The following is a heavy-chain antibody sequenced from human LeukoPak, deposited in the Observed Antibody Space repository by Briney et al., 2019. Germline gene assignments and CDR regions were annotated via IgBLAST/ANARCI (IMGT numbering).Heavy chain of an antibody. D-gene: IGHD6-19*01. CDR2: IKQDGSEK. J-gene: IGHJ6*03. Sequence: GGSLRLSCAASGFTFSSYWMSWVRQAPGKGLEWVANIKQDGSEKYYVDPVKGRFTISRDNAKNSLYLQMNSLRAEDTAVYYRARDRYSSGWSDYMDVWGKGTTVTVSS. V-gene: IGHV3-7*01. CDR3: ARDRYSSGWSDYMDV. CDR1: GFTFSSYW.